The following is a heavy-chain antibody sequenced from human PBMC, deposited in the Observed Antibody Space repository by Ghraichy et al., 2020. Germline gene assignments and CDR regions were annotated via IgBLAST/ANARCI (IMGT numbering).Heavy chain of an antibody. CDR3: AKDNGRIAVAGTGWFDP. CDR1: GFTFSSYA. J-gene: IGHJ5*02. D-gene: IGHD6-19*01. Sequence: SCAASGFTFSSYAMSWVRQAPGKGLEWVSAISGSGGSTYYADSVKGRFTISRDNSKNTLYLQMNSLRAEDTAVYYCAKDNGRIAVAGTGWFDPWGQGTLVTVSS. V-gene: IGHV3-23*01. CDR2: ISGSGGST.